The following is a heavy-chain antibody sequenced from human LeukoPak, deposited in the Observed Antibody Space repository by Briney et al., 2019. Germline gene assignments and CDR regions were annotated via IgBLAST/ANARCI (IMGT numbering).Heavy chain of an antibody. V-gene: IGHV3-7*01. CDR3: AKGEGWQQPYYYYMDV. Sequence: GGSLRLSCAASGFTFSSYWMSWVRQAPGKGLEWVANIKQDGSEKYYVDSVKGRFTISRDNAKNTLYLQMNSLRAEDTAVYYCAKGEGWQQPYYYYMDVWGKGTTVTISS. CDR2: IKQDGSEK. CDR1: GFTFSSYW. D-gene: IGHD6-13*01. J-gene: IGHJ6*03.